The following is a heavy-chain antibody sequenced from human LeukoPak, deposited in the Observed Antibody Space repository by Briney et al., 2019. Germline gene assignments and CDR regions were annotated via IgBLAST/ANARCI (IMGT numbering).Heavy chain of an antibody. CDR3: ARNKRMVNNYFDS. D-gene: IGHD5-18*01. CDR1: GFTFSSYA. CDR2: INTPGGST. Sequence: GGSLRLSCAASGFTFSSYAMSWVRQAPGKGLEWVSAINTPGGSTYYADSVKGRFTISRDNSKNTLYLQMNSLRAEDTALYYCARNKRMVNNYFDSWAKGPRSPSPQ. V-gene: IGHV3-23*01. J-gene: IGHJ4*03.